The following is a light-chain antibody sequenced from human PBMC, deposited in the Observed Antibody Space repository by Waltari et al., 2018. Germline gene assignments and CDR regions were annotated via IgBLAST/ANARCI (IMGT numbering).Light chain of an antibody. CDR2: KVS. Sequence: QSALTQPPSASGSPGQSVTISCTGTSRAVGGYNSVSWYQQHPGKAPKLMIYKVSKRPSGVPDRFSGSKSGNTASLTVSGLQAEDEADYYCSSYAGSSNLVFGGGTKLTVL. J-gene: IGLJ2*01. V-gene: IGLV2-8*01. CDR3: SSYAGSSNLV. CDR1: SRAVGGYNS.